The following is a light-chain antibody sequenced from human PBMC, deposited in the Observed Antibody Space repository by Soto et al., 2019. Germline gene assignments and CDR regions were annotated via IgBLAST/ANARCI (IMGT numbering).Light chain of an antibody. CDR2: GVY. Sequence: EIVLTQSPGTLSLSPGERATLSCRASQSVRSNLAWYQQKPGQAPRLLIYGVYSRATGIPDRFSGIGSGAVFTLTIAGLEPEDFAVYYCQQYDTSPPITFGQGTRLE. CDR1: QSVRSN. CDR3: QQYDTSPPIT. V-gene: IGKV3-20*01. J-gene: IGKJ5*01.